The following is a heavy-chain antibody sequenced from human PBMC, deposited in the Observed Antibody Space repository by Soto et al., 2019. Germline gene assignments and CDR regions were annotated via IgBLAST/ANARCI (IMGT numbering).Heavy chain of an antibody. V-gene: IGHV3-7*05. CDR1: GFTLNAYW. J-gene: IGHJ3*02. Sequence: EVQLVESGGGLVQPGGSLRLSCAASGFTLNAYWMTWVRQGPGKGLEWVANINRDGSEQNYVDSVKGRFTISRDNAKNSLSLQMNSLRGEDSAVYYCGRDRTEYGSAFSDVFDIWGQGTKVTVSS. D-gene: IGHD6-19*01. CDR2: INRDGSEQ. CDR3: GRDRTEYGSAFSDVFDI.